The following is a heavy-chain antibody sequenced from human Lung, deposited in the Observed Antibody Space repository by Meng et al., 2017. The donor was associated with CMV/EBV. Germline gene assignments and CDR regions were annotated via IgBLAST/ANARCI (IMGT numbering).Heavy chain of an antibody. V-gene: IGHV3-33*06. CDR3: AKGPTDFWSGYYIVS. J-gene: IGHJ5*02. CDR1: GFPFSNSA. D-gene: IGHD3-3*01. Sequence: AASGFPFSNSAMHWVRQAPGKGLQWVALIWYDGSNEYYADSVQGRFTISRDNSKNTLYLQMNSLRAEDTAVYYCAKGPTDFWSGYYIVSWGQGTXVTVSS. CDR2: IWYDGSNE.